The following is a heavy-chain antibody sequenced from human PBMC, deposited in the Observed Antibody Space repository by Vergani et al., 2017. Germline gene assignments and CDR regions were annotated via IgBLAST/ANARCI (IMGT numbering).Heavy chain of an antibody. D-gene: IGHD3-16*01. V-gene: IGHV1-46*03. CDR1: GYTFTSYY. Sequence: QVQLVQSGAEVKKPGASVKVSCKASGYTFTSYYMHWVRQAPGQGLEWMGIINPSGGSTSYAQKFQGRVTMTRDPSTSTFSMELRSLRSDDQAVYYCVRPGDDYRNMITYFLDYWGQGSLVSVSS. J-gene: IGHJ4*02. CDR3: VRPGDDYRNMITYFLDY. CDR2: INPSGGST.